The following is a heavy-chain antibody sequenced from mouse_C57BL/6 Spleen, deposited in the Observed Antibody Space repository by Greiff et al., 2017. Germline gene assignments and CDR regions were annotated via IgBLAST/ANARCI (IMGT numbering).Heavy chain of an antibody. Sequence: VKLQESGAELVKPGASVKISCKASGYAFSSYWMNWVKQRPGKGLAWIGQIYPGDGDTNYNGKFKGKATLTAYKSSSTAYMQRSSLTSEDSAVYFCARGGSYWGQGTSVTVSS. CDR2: IYPGDGDT. J-gene: IGHJ4*01. V-gene: IGHV1-80*01. CDR1: GYAFSSYW. CDR3: ARGGSY.